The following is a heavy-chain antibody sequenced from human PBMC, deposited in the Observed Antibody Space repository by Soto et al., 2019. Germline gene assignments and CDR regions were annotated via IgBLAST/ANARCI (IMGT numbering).Heavy chain of an antibody. V-gene: IGHV3-7*01. CDR3: ARAGTYYDILTGYYRGNWFDP. CDR1: GFTFSSYW. CDR2: IKQDGSEK. Sequence: TGGSLRLSCAASGFTFSSYWMSWVRQAPGKGLEWVANIKQDGSEKYYVDSVKGRFTISRDNAKNSLYLQMNSLRAEDTAVYYCARAGTYYDILTGYYRGNWFDPWGQGTLVTVSS. J-gene: IGHJ5*02. D-gene: IGHD3-9*01.